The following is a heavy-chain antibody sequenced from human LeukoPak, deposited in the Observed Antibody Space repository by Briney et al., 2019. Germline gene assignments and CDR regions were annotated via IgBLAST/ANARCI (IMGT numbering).Heavy chain of an antibody. J-gene: IGHJ4*02. D-gene: IGHD3-16*01. CDR2: ISGSGGST. CDR1: GFTLRSHA. Sequence: PGGSLRLSCAASGFTLRSHAMSWARQAPGKGLEWVSAISGSGGSTDYVDSVKGRFTISRDNSKNTLYLQMNSLRADYTAGYYCAKQMSTVTFTPFDYWGQGTLVTVSP. V-gene: IGHV3-23*01. CDR3: AKQMSTVTFTPFDY.